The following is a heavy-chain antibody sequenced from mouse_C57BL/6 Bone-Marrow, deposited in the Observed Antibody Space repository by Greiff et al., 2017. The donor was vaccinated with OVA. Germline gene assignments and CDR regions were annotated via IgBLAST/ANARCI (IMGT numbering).Heavy chain of an antibody. CDR2: ISSGSSTI. J-gene: IGHJ4*01. V-gene: IGHV5-17*01. CDR1: GFTFSDYG. Sequence: EVQRVESGGGLVKPGGSLKLSCAASGFTFSDYGMHWVRQAPEKGLEWVAYISSGSSTIYYADTVKGRFTISRDNAKNTLFLQMTSLRSEDTAMYYCANYDAYAMDYWGQGTSVTVSS. D-gene: IGHD2-4*01. CDR3: ANYDAYAMDY.